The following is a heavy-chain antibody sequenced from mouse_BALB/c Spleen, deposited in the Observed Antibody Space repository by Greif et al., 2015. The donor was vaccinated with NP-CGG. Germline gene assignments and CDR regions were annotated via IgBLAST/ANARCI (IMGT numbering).Heavy chain of an antibody. CDR2: IDPANGNT. J-gene: IGHJ2*01. Sequence: EVQLQQSGAELVKPGASVKLSCTASGFNIKDTYMHWVKQRPEQGLEWIGRIDPANGNTKYDPKFQGKATITADTSSNTAYLQLSSLTSEDTAVYYCARKLGRGLYFDYLGQGTTLTVSS. CDR3: ARKLGRGLYFDY. V-gene: IGHV14-3*02. CDR1: GFNIKDTY. D-gene: IGHD4-1*01.